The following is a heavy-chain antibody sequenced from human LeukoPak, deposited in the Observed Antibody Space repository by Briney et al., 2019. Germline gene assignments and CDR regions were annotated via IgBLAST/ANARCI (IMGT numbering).Heavy chain of an antibody. CDR2: ISGSGDST. CDR3: AKGSSGSFYSHFDY. Sequence: GGSLGLSCAASGFTFSSYAMNWVRQAPGKGLEWVSAISGSGDSTYYADSVKGRFTISRDNSKNTLYLQMNSLRAEDTAVYYCAKGSSGSFYSHFDYWGQGTLVTVSS. V-gene: IGHV3-23*01. CDR1: GFTFSSYA. D-gene: IGHD3-10*01. J-gene: IGHJ4*02.